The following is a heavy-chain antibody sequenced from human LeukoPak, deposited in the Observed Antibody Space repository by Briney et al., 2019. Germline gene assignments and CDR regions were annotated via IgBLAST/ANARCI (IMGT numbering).Heavy chain of an antibody. CDR1: GYTLTELS. J-gene: IGHJ6*03. D-gene: IGHD5-18*01. CDR3: ARGGGYPSAYYYYYYMDV. CDR2: FDPEDGET. Sequence: ASVKVFCKVSGYTLTELSMHWVRQAPGKGLEWMGGFDPEDGETIYAQKFQGRVTMTEDTSTDTAYMELSSLRSEDTAVYYCARGGGYPSAYYYYYYMDVWGKGTTVTVSS. V-gene: IGHV1-24*01.